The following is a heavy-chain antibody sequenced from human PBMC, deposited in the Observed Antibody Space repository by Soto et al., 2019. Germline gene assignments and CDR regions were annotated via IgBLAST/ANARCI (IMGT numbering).Heavy chain of an antibody. V-gene: IGHV5-51*01. J-gene: IGHJ6*02. D-gene: IGHD3-3*01. Sequence: XESLKVSWKCSGYSFTSYWIGLVLKMPGKGLEWMGIIYPGDSDTRYSPSFQGQVTISADKSISTAYLQWSSLKASDTAMYYCASLSYDFWSGYGYGMDVWGQGTTVTVPS. CDR1: GYSFTSYW. CDR2: IYPGDSDT. CDR3: ASLSYDFWSGYGYGMDV.